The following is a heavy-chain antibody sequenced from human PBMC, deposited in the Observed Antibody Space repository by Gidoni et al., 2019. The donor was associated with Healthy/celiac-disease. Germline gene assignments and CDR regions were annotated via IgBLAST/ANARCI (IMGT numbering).Heavy chain of an antibody. D-gene: IGHD6-6*01. CDR3: GRGSSGGGAFDI. J-gene: IGHJ3*02. CDR1: GGTFSSYT. V-gene: IGHV1-69*02. CDR2: IIPIRGIA. Sequence: QVQLVQSGAEVKKPGSSVKVSCKASGGTFSSYTISWVRQAPGQGLEWLGRIIPIRGIANYAQKFQGRVTVTADKSTSTAYMELSSLRSEDTAVYYCGRGSSGGGAFDIWGQGTMVTVSS.